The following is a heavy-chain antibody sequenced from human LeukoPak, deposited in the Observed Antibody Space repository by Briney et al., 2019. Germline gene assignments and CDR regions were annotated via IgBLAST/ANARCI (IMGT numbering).Heavy chain of an antibody. J-gene: IGHJ4*02. CDR3: ERDFYEQWLVRYYFDY. D-gene: IGHD6-19*01. Sequence: GRSLRLSCAASCFTFRSYGMHWVRQAPGKGLEWVAVIWYDGSNKYYAHPVKGRFTISRDNSKNTLYLQMNSLRAEVWNVYYGERDFYEQWLVRYYFDYWGQGTLVTVSS. V-gene: IGHV3-33*01. CDR2: IWYDGSNK. CDR1: CFTFRSYG.